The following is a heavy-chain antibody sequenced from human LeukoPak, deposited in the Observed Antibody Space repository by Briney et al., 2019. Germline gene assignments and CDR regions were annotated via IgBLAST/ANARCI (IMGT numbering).Heavy chain of an antibody. CDR3: ARPALTVTHDTYYYYYMDV. D-gene: IGHD4-11*01. CDR2: ISAYNGNT. CDR1: GYTFTSYG. Sequence: ASVKVSCKASGYTFTSYGISWVRQAPGQGLEWMGWISAYNGNTNYAQKFQGRVTMTTDTSTSTAYMELRSLRSDDTAVYYCARPALTVTHDTYYYYYMDVWGKGTTVTVSS. J-gene: IGHJ6*03. V-gene: IGHV1-18*01.